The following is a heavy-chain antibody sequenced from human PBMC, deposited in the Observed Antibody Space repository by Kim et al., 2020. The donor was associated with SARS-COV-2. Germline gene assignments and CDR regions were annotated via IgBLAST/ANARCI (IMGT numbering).Heavy chain of an antibody. D-gene: IGHD6-13*01. CDR1: GFTFSSYA. CDR3: ARAQYSSSWAPIDY. J-gene: IGHJ4*02. CDR2: ISYDGSNK. V-gene: IGHV3-30*04. Sequence: GGSLRLSCAASGFTFSSYAMHWVRQAPGKGLEWVAVISYDGSNKYYADSVKGRFTISRDNSKNTLYLQMNSLRAEDTAVYYCARAQYSSSWAPIDYWGQGTLVTVSS.